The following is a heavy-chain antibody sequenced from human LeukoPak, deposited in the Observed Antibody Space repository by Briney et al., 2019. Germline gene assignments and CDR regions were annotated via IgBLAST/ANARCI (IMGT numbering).Heavy chain of an antibody. Sequence: GESLKTSCKGPGYSFTSYWIGWARQMPGKGLEWMGIIYPGDSDTRYSPSFQGQVTISADKSISTAYLQWSSLKASDTAMYYCARGSLKDIAVAGTFFDYWGQGTLVTVSS. V-gene: IGHV5-51*01. CDR3: ARGSLKDIAVAGTFFDY. CDR2: IYPGDSDT. CDR1: GYSFTSYW. D-gene: IGHD6-19*01. J-gene: IGHJ4*02.